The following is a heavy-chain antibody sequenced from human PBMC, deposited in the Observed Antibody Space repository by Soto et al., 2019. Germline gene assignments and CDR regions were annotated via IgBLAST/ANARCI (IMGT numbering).Heavy chain of an antibody. CDR1: GFAFRIYA. J-gene: IGHJ4*02. CDR3: ASRRGFGTYYFAY. D-gene: IGHD1-7*01. Sequence: QVQLVESGGGVCQPGRSLRLSCEASGFAFRIYAVHWVRQAPGKALDLVALISYHGSNVYYPDSVKGRFTISRDNSKNTMYLQLNSLRAEDTAVSYCASRRGFGTYYFAYWGQGTLVTVSS. V-gene: IGHV3-30*14. CDR2: ISYHGSNV.